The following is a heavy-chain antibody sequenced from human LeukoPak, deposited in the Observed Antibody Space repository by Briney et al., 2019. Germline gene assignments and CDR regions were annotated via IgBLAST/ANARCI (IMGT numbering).Heavy chain of an antibody. J-gene: IGHJ4*02. Sequence: TGGFLRLSCAASGFTFSNYWMSWVRQASGKGVEWVANIKEDGSEKYYVDSVKGRFTISRDNSKNTLYLQMNSLRAEDTAVYYCARDRYSTIFGGWGQGTLVTVSS. CDR3: ARDRYSTIFGG. D-gene: IGHD3-3*01. CDR2: IKEDGSEK. V-gene: IGHV3-7*01. CDR1: GFTFSNYW.